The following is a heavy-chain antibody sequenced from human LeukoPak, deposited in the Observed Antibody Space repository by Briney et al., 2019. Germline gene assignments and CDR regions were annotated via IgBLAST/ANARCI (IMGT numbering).Heavy chain of an antibody. V-gene: IGHV3-53*01. D-gene: IGHD4-23*01. CDR2: IYTSGTT. J-gene: IGHJ4*02. CDR1: GFTVGSHF. CDR3: ARRAAYSGSFDY. Sequence: GGSLRLSCAASGFTVGSHFMSWVRQAPGKGLEWLSIIYTSGTTNHAESLRARFTISRDNSKNMLYLQMNSLRVEDTAIYYCARRAAYSGSFDYWGQGTQVTVSA.